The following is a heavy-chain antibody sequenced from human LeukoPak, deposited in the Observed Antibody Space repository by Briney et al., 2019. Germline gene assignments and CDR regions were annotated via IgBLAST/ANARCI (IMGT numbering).Heavy chain of an antibody. CDR3: ARALKWELPSCFDL. D-gene: IGHD1-26*01. V-gene: IGHV4-39*07. J-gene: IGHJ2*01. CDR2: IYYSGST. Sequence: PSETLSLTCTVSGGSISSSSYYWGWIRQPPGKGLEWIGSIYYSGSTYYNPSLKSRVTISVDTSKNQFSLKLSSVTAADTAVYYCARALKWELPSCFDLWGRGTLVTVSS. CDR1: GGSISSSSYY.